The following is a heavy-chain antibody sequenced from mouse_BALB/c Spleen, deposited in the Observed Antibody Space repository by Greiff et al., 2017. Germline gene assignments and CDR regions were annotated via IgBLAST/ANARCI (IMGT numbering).Heavy chain of an antibody. V-gene: IGHV2-2*02. D-gene: IGHD2-4*01. CDR3: AILPYDYDAFDY. CDR2: IWSGGST. J-gene: IGHJ2*01. Sequence: QVQLQQSGPGLVQPSQSLSITCKVSGFSLTSYGVHWVRQSPGKGLEWLGVIWSGGSTDYNAAFISRLSLSKDNSKSQVFFKRNSLPANETAIYYCAILPYDYDAFDYWGQGTTLTVSS. CDR1: GFSLTSYG.